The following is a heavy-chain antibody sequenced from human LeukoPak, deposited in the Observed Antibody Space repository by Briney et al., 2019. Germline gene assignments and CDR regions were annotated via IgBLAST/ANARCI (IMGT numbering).Heavy chain of an antibody. CDR2: IHYSGST. Sequence: SETLSLTCTVSGGSISSSSYYWGWIRQPPGKGLEWIGSIHYSGSTYYNPSLKSRVTISVDTSKNQFSLKLSSVTAADTAVYYCARPGPYSYGPTELDYWGQGTLVTVSS. V-gene: IGHV4-39*01. J-gene: IGHJ4*02. CDR1: GGSISSSSYY. CDR3: ARPGPYSYGPTELDY. D-gene: IGHD5-18*01.